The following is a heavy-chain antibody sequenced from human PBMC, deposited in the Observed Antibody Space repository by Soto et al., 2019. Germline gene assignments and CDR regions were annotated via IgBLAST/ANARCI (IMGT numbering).Heavy chain of an antibody. CDR3: ARVVNYDFWSGYYYYYGMDV. Sequence: ASVKVSCKASGGTFSSYAISWVRQAPGQGLEWMGGIIPIFGTANYAQKFQGRVTITADESTSTAYMELSSLRSEDTAVYYCARVVNYDFWSGYYYYYGMDVWGQGTTGTVSS. CDR2: IIPIFGTA. V-gene: IGHV1-69*13. CDR1: GGTFSSYA. D-gene: IGHD3-3*01. J-gene: IGHJ6*02.